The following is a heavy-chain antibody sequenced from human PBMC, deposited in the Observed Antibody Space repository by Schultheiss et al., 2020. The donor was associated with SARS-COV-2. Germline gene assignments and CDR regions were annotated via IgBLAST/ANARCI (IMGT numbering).Heavy chain of an antibody. J-gene: IGHJ6*02. Sequence: SGPTLVKPTETLTLTCTVSGFSLSNARMGVSWIRQPPGKALEWLAHIFSNDEKSYSTSLKSRLTISKDTSKSQVVLTMTNMDPVDTATYYCAREDLQAFYYYGMDVWGQGTTVTVSS. CDR3: AREDLQAFYYYGMDV. V-gene: IGHV2-26*01. CDR2: IFSNDEK. D-gene: IGHD5-24*01. CDR1: GFSLSNARMG.